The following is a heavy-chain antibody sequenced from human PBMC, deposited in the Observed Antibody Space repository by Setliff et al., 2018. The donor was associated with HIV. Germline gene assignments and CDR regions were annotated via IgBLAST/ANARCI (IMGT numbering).Heavy chain of an antibody. V-gene: IGHV1-2*02. J-gene: IGHJ4*02. CDR3: ARDLKGNYLDYFDS. CDR2: INPNSGDT. CDR1: GYTFTGYY. Sequence: ASVKVSCKTSGYTFTGYYMHWVRQAPGQGLEWMGWINPNSGDTNYAQKFQGRVTMTRDTTVSTAYMNLTRLRSDDTVLYYCARDLKGNYLDYFDSWGQGTLVTVSS. D-gene: IGHD1-7*01.